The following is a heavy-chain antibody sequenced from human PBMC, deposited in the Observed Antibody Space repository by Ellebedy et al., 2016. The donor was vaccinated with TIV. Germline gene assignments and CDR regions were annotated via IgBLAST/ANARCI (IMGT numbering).Heavy chain of an antibody. CDR2: ISGSGSTI. V-gene: IGHV3-11*01. Sequence: GESLKISXAASGFTFSDFYMSWIRQAPGQGLEWVSYISGSGSTIYYAGSVKGRFTISRDNAKNSLYLQMNSLRAEDTAVYYCVIDLWNEPPSPMENWGQGTLVTVSS. CDR3: VIDLWNEPPSPMEN. D-gene: IGHD3-3*01. J-gene: IGHJ4*02. CDR1: GFTFSDFY.